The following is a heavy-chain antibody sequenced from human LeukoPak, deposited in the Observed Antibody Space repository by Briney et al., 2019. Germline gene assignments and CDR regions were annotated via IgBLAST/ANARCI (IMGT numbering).Heavy chain of an antibody. J-gene: IGHJ5*02. CDR3: ARDLHDYSNYWFDP. D-gene: IGHD4-11*01. CDR2: IIPIFGTA. Sequence: SVKVSCKASGGTFISYAISWVRQAPGQGLEWMGGIIPIFGTANYAQKFQGRVTITADESTSTAYMELSSLRSEDTAVYYCARDLHDYSNYWFDPWGQGTLVTVSS. V-gene: IGHV1-69*13. CDR1: GGTFISYA.